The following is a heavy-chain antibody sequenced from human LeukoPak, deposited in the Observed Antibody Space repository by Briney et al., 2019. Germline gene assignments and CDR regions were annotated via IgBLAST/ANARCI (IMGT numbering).Heavy chain of an antibody. CDR1: GSTFSNYW. Sequence: PGGSLRLSCAASGSTFSNYWMHWVRQAPGKGLVWVSRINSDGGSASYADSVKGRFTISRDNAKNTLYLQMNSLRVEDTAVYYCGASSGPNWFDPWGQGTLVTVSS. CDR3: GASSGPNWFDP. V-gene: IGHV3-74*01. CDR2: INSDGGSA. D-gene: IGHD3-22*01. J-gene: IGHJ5*02.